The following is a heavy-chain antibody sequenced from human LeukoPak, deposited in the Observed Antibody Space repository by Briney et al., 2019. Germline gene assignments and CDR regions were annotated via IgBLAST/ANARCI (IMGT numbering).Heavy chain of an antibody. V-gene: IGHV3-7*01. CDR1: GFTFSSYW. J-gene: IGHJ4*02. CDR3: ARGGSWLWDN. Sequence: PGGSLRLSCVASGFTFSSYWMNWVRQAPGKGLEWVAIIKPDGSEKFYADSVRGRFTISRDNAKNSLYLQMNSLRADDTAVYYCARGGSWLWDNWGQGTLVTVSS. D-gene: IGHD3-9*01. CDR2: IKPDGSEK.